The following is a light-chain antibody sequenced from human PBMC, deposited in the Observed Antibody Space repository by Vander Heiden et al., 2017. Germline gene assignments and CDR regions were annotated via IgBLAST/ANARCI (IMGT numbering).Light chain of an antibody. Sequence: IQSTQSPSSLSAAVGDWVSFTCQANQDIRRYLNWYQQRPGKAPKLLIYAASRLNYGVPSRFRGSGSGTDFTLTITSLQSEDSATYYCQQSDDRTWTFGQGS. V-gene: IGKV1-33*01. CDR1: QDIRRY. CDR3: QQSDDRTWT. J-gene: IGKJ1*01. CDR2: AAS.